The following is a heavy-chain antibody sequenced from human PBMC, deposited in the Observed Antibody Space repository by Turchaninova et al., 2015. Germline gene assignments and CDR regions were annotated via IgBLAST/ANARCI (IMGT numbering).Heavy chain of an antibody. CDR3: ACDXNSLXS. V-gene: IGHV1-69*06. CDR2: IIPIFGTA. J-gene: IGHJ5*01. D-gene: IGHD4-23*01. Sequence: QVQLVQSGAEVKKPGSSVKVSCKASGDTFSSYAINWVRQAPGQGLGWMGGIIPIFGTANYAXXFQXXXTITADRSXXTAXXXLSSLRSXXTAVYYCACDXNSLXSWGRGXQVTVSS. CDR1: GDTFSSYA.